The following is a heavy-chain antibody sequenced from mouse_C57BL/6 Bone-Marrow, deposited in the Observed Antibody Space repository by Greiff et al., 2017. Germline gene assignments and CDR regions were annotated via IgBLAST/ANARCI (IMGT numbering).Heavy chain of an antibody. J-gene: IGHJ2*01. CDR3: ARPYYSPVDY. D-gene: IGHD2-12*01. Sequence: EVKLEESGGDLVKPGGSLKLSCAASGFTFSSYGMSWVRQTPDKRLEWVATISSGGSYTYYPDSVKGRFTISRDNAKNTLYLQMSSLKSEDTAIYYCARPYYSPVDYWGQGTTLTGSS. V-gene: IGHV5-6*02. CDR1: GFTFSSYG. CDR2: ISSGGSYT.